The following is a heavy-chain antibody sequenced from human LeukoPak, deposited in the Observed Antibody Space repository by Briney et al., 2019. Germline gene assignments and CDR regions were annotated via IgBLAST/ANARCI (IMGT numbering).Heavy chain of an antibody. CDR1: GGTFSSYA. CDR3: ARGNTYYYDSSGYRFDY. V-gene: IGHV1-69*04. J-gene: IGHJ4*02. D-gene: IGHD3-22*01. Sequence: SVKVSWKASGGTFSSYAISWVRQAPGRGLEWMGSIIPILGIANYAQKFQGRVTITADKSTSTAHMELSSLRSEDTAVYYCARGNTYYYDSSGYRFDYWGQGTLVTVSS. CDR2: IIPILGIA.